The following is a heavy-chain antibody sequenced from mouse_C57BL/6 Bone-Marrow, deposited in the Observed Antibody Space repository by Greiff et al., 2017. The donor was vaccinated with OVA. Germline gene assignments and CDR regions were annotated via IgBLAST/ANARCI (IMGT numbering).Heavy chain of an antibody. CDR2: INSDGGST. V-gene: IGHV5-2*01. D-gene: IGHD2-5*01. CDR1: EYEFPSHD. CDR3: ARHAYYSNYGGYFDV. Sequence: EVQGVESGGGLVQPGESLKLSCESNEYEFPSHDMSWVRKTPEKRLELVAAINSDGGSTYYPDTMERRFIISRDNTKKTLYLQLSSLRSEDTALYYCARHAYYSNYGGYFDVWGTGTTVTVSS. J-gene: IGHJ1*03.